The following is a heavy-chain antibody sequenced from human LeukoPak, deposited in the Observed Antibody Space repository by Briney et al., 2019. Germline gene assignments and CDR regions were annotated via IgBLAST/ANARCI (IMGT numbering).Heavy chain of an antibody. D-gene: IGHD1-26*01. CDR1: GFTFSNAW. V-gene: IGHV3-15*01. J-gene: IGHJ5*02. CDR3: ITGPQVGKNWFDP. CDR2: IKSKSDGGTT. Sequence: PGGSLRLSCAASGFTFSNAWMSWVRQAPGRGLEWVGRIKSKSDGGTTDHAAAVKGRFTISRDDSTDTLYLQMNSLKTEDTDVYYCITGPQVGKNWFDPWGQGTLVTVSS.